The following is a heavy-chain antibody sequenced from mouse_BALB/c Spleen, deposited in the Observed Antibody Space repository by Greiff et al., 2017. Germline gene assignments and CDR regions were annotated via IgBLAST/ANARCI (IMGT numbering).Heavy chain of an antibody. Sequence: VQLQQSGAELVRPGASVTLSCKASGYTFTDYEMHWVKQTPVHGLEWIGAIDPETGGTAYNQKFKGKATLTADKSSSTAYMELRSLTSEDSAVYYCTGYDGYWYFDVWGAGTTVTVSS. J-gene: IGHJ1*01. CDR2: IDPETGGT. V-gene: IGHV1-15*01. CDR1: GYTFTDYE. D-gene: IGHD2-2*01. CDR3: TGYDGYWYFDV.